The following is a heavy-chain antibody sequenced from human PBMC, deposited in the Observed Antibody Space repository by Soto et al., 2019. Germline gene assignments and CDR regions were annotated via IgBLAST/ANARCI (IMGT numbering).Heavy chain of an antibody. V-gene: IGHV3-48*01. CDR2: ISSSSSTI. CDR1: GFTFSSYS. Sequence: GGSLRLSCAASGFTFSSYSMNWVRQAPGKGLEWVSYISSSSSTIYYAYSVKGRFTISRDNAKNSLYLQMNSLRAEDTAVYYCARDRARNYYYYYMDVWGKGTTVTVSS. CDR3: ARDRARNYYYYYMDV. J-gene: IGHJ6*03.